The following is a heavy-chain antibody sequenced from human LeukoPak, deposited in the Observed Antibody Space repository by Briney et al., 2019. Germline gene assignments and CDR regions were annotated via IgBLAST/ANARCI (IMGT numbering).Heavy chain of an antibody. CDR2: INHSGST. CDR1: GGSFSGYY. CDR3: ARGLRLLWFGESLPAWFDP. J-gene: IGHJ5*02. D-gene: IGHD3-10*01. Sequence: PSETLSLTCAVYGGSFSGYYWSWIRQPPGKGLEWIGEINHSGSTNYNPSLKSRVTISVDTSKNQFSLKLSSVTAADTAVYYCARGLRLLWFGESLPAWFDPWGQGTLVTVYS. V-gene: IGHV4-34*01.